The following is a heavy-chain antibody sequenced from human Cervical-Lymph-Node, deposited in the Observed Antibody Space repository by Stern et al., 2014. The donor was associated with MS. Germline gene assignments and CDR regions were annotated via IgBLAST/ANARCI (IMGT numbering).Heavy chain of an antibody. J-gene: IGHJ4*02. CDR3: ARGPGRTTAIGY. CDR1: GYIFTYFD. D-gene: IGHD2-21*02. CDR2: MNPNSGNT. Sequence: VQLVQSGAEVKRPGASVKVSCKASGYIFTYFDVHWVRQATGQRLEWMGWMNPNSGNTDFDRKFRGRVNMTRDTSINTAYMELSGLTSDDTAVYYCARGPGRTTAIGYWGQGTLVTVSS. V-gene: IGHV1-8*01.